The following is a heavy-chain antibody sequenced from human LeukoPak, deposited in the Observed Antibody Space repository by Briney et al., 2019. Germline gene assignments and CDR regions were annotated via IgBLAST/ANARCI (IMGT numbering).Heavy chain of an antibody. Sequence: SETLSLXCTVTGGSISSSSYYWGWIRQPPGKGLEWIGSIYYSGTTYYNPSLESRVTISEDTSKNQFSLMLRSVTAAGTAVYFCARQASDYFYYYMDVWGKGTTVTVSS. V-gene: IGHV4-39*01. CDR2: IYYSGTT. J-gene: IGHJ6*03. CDR3: ARQASDYFYYYMDV. CDR1: GGSISSSSYY.